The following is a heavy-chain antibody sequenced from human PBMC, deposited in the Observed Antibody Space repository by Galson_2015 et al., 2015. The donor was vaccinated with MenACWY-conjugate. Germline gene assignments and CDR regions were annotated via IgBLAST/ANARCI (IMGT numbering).Heavy chain of an antibody. CDR3: GRLKSCSGGVCSKAIDS. CDR2: ISVALGNT. J-gene: IGHJ5*01. Sequence: SVKVSCKASGYNFISYRLTWVRQAPGQGLEWMGWISVALGNTEYVQSLQDRVTMTTDTSTSTAYMELRSLKTDDTAVYYCGRLKSCSGGVCSKAIDSWGQRTLVTVSS. D-gene: IGHD2-8*02. V-gene: IGHV1-18*01. CDR1: GYNFISYR.